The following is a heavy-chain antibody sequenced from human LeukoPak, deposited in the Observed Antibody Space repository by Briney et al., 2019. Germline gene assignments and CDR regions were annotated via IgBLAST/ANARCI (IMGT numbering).Heavy chain of an antibody. D-gene: IGHD2-15*01. CDR1: GGSFSGYY. V-gene: IGHV4-34*01. CDR2: IYHGGRT. Sequence: SGTLSLTWAVYGGSFSGYYWGWIRQTPGKGLEGVGYIYHGGRTDYNPSLKSRVTISVDTSKNQFSLKLSSVTAADTAVYYCARDGGSMSRRGNYMDVWGKGTTVTISS. J-gene: IGHJ6*03. CDR3: ARDGGSMSRRGNYMDV.